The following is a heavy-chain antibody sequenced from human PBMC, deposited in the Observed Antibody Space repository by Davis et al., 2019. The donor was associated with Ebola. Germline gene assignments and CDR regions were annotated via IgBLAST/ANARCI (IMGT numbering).Heavy chain of an antibody. V-gene: IGHV4-39*07. CDR2: INHSGST. CDR3: ARVWNDYGSGSYYDY. D-gene: IGHD3-10*01. CDR1: GGSISSSSYY. Sequence: MPSETLSLTCTVSGGSISSSSYYWGWIRQPPGKGLEWIGEINHSGSTNYNPSLKSRVTISVDTSKNQFSLKLSSVTAADTAVYYCARVWNDYGSGSYYDYWGQGILVTVSS. J-gene: IGHJ4*02.